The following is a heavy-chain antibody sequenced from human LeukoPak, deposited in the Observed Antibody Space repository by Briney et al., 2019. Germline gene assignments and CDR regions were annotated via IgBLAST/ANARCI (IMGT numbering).Heavy chain of an antibody. D-gene: IGHD5-18*01. J-gene: IGHJ5*01. Sequence: PSETLSLTCTVSGGSISSYYWSWIRQPPGKGLEWLGYIYDTEKSNYNPSLRSRLTISVDTSKNQFSLKVSSVTPADTAVYYCARDGQLWFHDSWGQGTLVTVSS. CDR1: GGSISSYY. CDR3: ARDGQLWFHDS. V-gene: IGHV4-59*01. CDR2: IYDTEKS.